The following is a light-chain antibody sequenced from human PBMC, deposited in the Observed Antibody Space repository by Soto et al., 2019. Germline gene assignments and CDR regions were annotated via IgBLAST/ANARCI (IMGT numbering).Light chain of an antibody. J-gene: IGLJ2*01. V-gene: IGLV3-21*04. CDR2: YDN. CDR1: NIGSKS. Sequence: SYELTQPPSVSVAPGKTARITCGGNNIGSKSVHWYQQKPGQAPVLVIYYDNDRPSGIPERFSGSNSGNTATLTISRVEAGDGADYYCQVWDSSSDHVVFGGGTQLTVL. CDR3: QVWDSSSDHVV.